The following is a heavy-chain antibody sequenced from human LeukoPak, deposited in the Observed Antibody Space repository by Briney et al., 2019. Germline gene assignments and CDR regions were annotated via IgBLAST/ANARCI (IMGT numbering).Heavy chain of an antibody. V-gene: IGHV3-30*18. CDR2: ISYDGSSK. CDR1: GFTFSSYG. D-gene: IGHD1-14*01. CDR3: AKAEPIRAALPDY. Sequence: GRSLRLSCAASGFTFSSYGMHWVRQAPGKGLEWVAVISYDGSSKYYADSVKGRFTISRDNSKNTLYLQMNSLRAEDTAVYYCAKAEPIRAALPDYWGQGTLVTVSS. J-gene: IGHJ4*02.